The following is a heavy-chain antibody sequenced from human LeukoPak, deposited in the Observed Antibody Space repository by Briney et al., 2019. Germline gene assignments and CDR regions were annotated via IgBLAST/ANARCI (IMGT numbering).Heavy chain of an antibody. V-gene: IGHV4-34*01. CDR2: INHSGST. J-gene: IGHJ4*02. CDR1: GGSFSGYY. D-gene: IGHD5-12*01. Sequence: SETLSLTCAVYGGSFSGYYWSWIRQPSGKGLEWIGEINHSGSTNYNPSLKSRVTISVDTSKNQFSLKLSSVTAAGTAVYYCARGGVAIDYWGQGTLVTVSS. CDR3: ARGGVAIDY.